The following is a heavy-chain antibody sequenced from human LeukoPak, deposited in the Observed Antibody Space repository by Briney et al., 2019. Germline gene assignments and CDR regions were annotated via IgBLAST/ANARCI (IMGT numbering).Heavy chain of an antibody. J-gene: IGHJ6*02. V-gene: IGHV1-24*01. Sequence: ASVTVSCKVSGYTLTELSMHWVRQAPGKGLEWMGGFDPEDGETIYAQKFQGRVTMTEDTSTDTAYMELSSLRSEDTAVYYCARDLSGSYIHYYYGMDVWGQGTTVTVSS. CDR1: GYTLTELS. CDR3: ARDLSGSYIHYYYGMDV. D-gene: IGHD1-26*01. CDR2: FDPEDGET.